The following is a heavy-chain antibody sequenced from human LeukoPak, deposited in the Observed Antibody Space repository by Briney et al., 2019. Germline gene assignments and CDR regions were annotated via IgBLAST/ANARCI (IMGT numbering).Heavy chain of an antibody. V-gene: IGHV1-18*01. CDR3: ARDLSYDFWSHNWSDP. J-gene: IGHJ5*02. CDR2: ISAYNGNT. CDR1: GYTFTSYG. D-gene: IGHD3-3*01. Sequence: ASVKVSCKASGYTFTSYGISWVRQAPGQGLEWMGWISAYNGNTNYAQKLQGRVTMTTDTSTSTAYMELRSLRSDDTAVYYCARDLSYDFWSHNWSDPWGQGTLVTVSS.